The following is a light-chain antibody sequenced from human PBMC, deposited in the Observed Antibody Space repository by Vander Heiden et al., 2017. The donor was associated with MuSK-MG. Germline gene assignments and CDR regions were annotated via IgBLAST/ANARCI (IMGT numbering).Light chain of an antibody. Sequence: QSALTQPPSASGSPGQSVTISCTGTSSDVGGYNYVSWYQQHTGNAPNLMIYEGSKRPSGVPDRFSGSKSGNTASLTVSALQAEDDADYYSTSYAGTNNLVFGTGTKLTVL. J-gene: IGLJ1*01. V-gene: IGLV2-8*01. CDR2: EGS. CDR1: SSDVGGYNY. CDR3: TSYAGTNNLV.